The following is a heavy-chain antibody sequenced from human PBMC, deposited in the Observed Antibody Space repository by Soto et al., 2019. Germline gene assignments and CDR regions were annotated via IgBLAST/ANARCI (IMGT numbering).Heavy chain of an antibody. CDR2: ISAYNGNT. V-gene: IGHV1-18*01. J-gene: IGHJ4*02. D-gene: IGHD1-1*01. CDR3: ARDFRATPHGTTPNLFDY. Sequence: ASVKVSCKASGYTFTSYGISWVRQAPGQGLEWMGWISAYNGNTNYAQKLQGRVTMTTDTSTSTAYMELRSLRSDDTAVYYCARDFRATPHGTTPNLFDYCGQGTLVTVSP. CDR1: GYTFTSYG.